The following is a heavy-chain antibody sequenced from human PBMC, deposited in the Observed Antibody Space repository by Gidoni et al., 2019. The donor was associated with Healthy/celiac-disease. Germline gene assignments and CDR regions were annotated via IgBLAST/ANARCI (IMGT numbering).Heavy chain of an antibody. CDR1: GYNLTSYA. J-gene: IGHJ5*02. CDR3: ARERKLNWNSVSSWFDP. CDR2: RHAGNGNT. D-gene: IGHD1-7*01. Sequence: QVQLVQSGAEVEKPGASVKVSCKDSGYNLTSYAMHWARQAPGQRLEWMGWRHAGNGNTKYSQKFQGRVTITRDTSASTAYMELSSLRSEDTAVYYCARERKLNWNSVSSWFDPWGQGTLVTVSS. V-gene: IGHV1-3*01.